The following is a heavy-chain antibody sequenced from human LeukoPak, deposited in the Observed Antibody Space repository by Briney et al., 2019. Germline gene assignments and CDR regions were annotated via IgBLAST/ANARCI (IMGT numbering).Heavy chain of an antibody. CDR1: GGTFSSYG. D-gene: IGHD6-6*01. CDR3: ARDGGSIAATNSPDY. V-gene: IGHV1-18*01. CDR2: ISAYNGNT. J-gene: IGHJ4*02. Sequence: ASVKVSCKASGGTFSSYGISWVRQAPGQGLEWMGWISAYNGNTNYAQKLQGRVTMTTDTSTSTAYMELRSLRSDDTAVYYCARDGGSIAATNSPDYWGQGTLVTVSS.